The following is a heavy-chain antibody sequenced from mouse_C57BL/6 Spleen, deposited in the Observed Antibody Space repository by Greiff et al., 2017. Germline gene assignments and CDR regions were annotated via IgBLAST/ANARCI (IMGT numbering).Heavy chain of an antibody. V-gene: IGHV3-6*01. CDR2: ISYDGSN. J-gene: IGHJ1*03. CDR3: ARADYYGSLRYFDV. Sequence: EVQLQQSGPGLVKPSQSLSLTCSVTGYSITSGYYWNWIRQFPGNKLEWMGYISYDGSNNYNPSLKNRISITRDTSKNQFFLKLNSVTTEDTATYYCARADYYGSLRYFDVWGTGTTVTVSS. D-gene: IGHD1-1*01. CDR1: GYSITSGYY.